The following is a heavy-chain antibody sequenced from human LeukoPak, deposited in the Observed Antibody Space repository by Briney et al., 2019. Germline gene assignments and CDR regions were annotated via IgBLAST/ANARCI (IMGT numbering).Heavy chain of an antibody. V-gene: IGHV5-51*01. CDR2: ICPGDSDT. CDR3: AKSHGGGATHS. D-gene: IGHD1-26*01. CDR1: GYSFTTYW. J-gene: IGHJ4*02. Sequence: SLQISCEASGYSFTTYWIGWVRQMPGKGLEWMGIICPGDSDTRYSPSFQVQVTISADKSTSTAYLQWSSLKASDTAMYYCAKSHGGGATHSWGQGTLGTLSP.